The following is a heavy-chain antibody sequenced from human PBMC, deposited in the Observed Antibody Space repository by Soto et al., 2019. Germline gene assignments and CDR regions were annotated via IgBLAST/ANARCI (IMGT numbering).Heavy chain of an antibody. J-gene: IGHJ6*03. Sequence: QVQLQESGPGLVKPSETLSLTCTVSGGSISPYYWSWIRQPPGKGLEWIGYVYYSGNTNYNPSLESQVTISVDTSRNRFSLSLTSATAADTAVYYCARKGAAASYAHYYMDVWGRGTAVTVSS. D-gene: IGHD6-13*01. CDR2: VYYSGNT. CDR3: ARKGAAASYAHYYMDV. CDR1: GGSISPYY. V-gene: IGHV4-59*01.